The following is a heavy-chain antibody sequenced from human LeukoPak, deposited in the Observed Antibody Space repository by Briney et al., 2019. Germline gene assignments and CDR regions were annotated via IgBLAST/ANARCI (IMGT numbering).Heavy chain of an antibody. CDR2: VQYDGSNK. Sequence: GGSLRLSCAASVFPFSTYDMHWVRQAPGKGLEWVAFVQYDGSNKYYADSVKGRFTISRDNSKNTLYLQMNSLRVEDTATYYCARLGVALDYWGQGTLVTVSS. D-gene: IGHD3-3*01. V-gene: IGHV3-30*02. CDR3: ARLGVALDY. CDR1: VFPFSTYD. J-gene: IGHJ4*02.